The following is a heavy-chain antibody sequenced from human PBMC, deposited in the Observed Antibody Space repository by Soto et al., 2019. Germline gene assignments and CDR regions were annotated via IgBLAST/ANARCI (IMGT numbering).Heavy chain of an antibody. Sequence: GGSLRLSCAASGFTFSSYAMSWVRQAPGKGLEWVSAISGSGGSTYYADSVKGRFTISRDNSKNTLYLQMNSLRAEDTAVYYCAKDAYYDFWSGPRYYYGMDVWGQGTTVTVSS. V-gene: IGHV3-23*01. CDR3: AKDAYYDFWSGPRYYYGMDV. CDR2: ISGSGGST. J-gene: IGHJ6*02. CDR1: GFTFSSYA. D-gene: IGHD3-3*01.